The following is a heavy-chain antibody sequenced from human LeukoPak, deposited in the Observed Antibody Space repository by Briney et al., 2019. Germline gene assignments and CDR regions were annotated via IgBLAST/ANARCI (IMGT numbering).Heavy chain of an antibody. CDR3: ARGDYGSESIYYYYYMDV. CDR1: GFTFSSYW. V-gene: IGHV3-7*01. CDR2: IKQDGSEK. D-gene: IGHD3-10*01. J-gene: IGHJ6*03. Sequence: GGSLRLSCAASGFTFSSYWMSWVRQAPGKGLEWVANIKQDGSEKYYVDSVKGRFTISRDNAKNSLYLQMNSLRAEDTAVYYCARGDYGSESIYYYYYMDVWGKGTTVTVSS.